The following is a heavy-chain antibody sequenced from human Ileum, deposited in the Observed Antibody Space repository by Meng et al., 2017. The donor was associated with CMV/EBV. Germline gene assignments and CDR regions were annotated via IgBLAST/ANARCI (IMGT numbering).Heavy chain of an antibody. Sequence: LKISCAASGFTFSDYYMSWIRQAPGKGLEWVSYISSSGSTIYYADSVKGRFTISRDNAKNSLYLQMNSLRAEDTAVYYCARDSEYSSSSNYYYYYGMDVWGQGTTVTVSS. CDR3: ARDSEYSSSSNYYYYYGMDV. CDR1: GFTFSDYY. V-gene: IGHV3-11*01. D-gene: IGHD6-13*01. CDR2: ISSSGSTI. J-gene: IGHJ6*02.